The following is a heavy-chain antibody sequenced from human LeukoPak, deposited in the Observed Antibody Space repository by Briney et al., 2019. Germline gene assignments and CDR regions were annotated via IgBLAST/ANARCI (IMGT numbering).Heavy chain of an antibody. Sequence: GGSLRLSCAASGFAFNKYWVHWVRQTPGKGLVWVSRINGDGSTTGYADSVKGGFTISRDNAKNTLYLQMSSLRAEDTAVYYCATGNYYDSRGYYTFGHWGQGTLVTVSS. CDR2: INGDGSTT. D-gene: IGHD3-22*01. CDR1: GFAFNKYW. J-gene: IGHJ4*02. CDR3: ATGNYYDSRGYYTFGH. V-gene: IGHV3-74*01.